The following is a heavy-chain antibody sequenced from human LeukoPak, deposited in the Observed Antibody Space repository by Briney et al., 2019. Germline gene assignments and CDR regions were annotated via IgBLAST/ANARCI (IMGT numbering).Heavy chain of an antibody. D-gene: IGHD3-10*01. Sequence: GGSLRLSCAASGFSFSTYAMSWVRQAPGKGLECISYISSASNTIYYADSVKGRFTISRDNAKNSVYLQMNSLRAEDTAMYYCARDCWFGDYNWFDPWGQRTLVTVSS. J-gene: IGHJ5*02. V-gene: IGHV3-48*01. CDR1: GFSFSTYA. CDR3: ARDCWFGDYNWFDP. CDR2: ISSASNTI.